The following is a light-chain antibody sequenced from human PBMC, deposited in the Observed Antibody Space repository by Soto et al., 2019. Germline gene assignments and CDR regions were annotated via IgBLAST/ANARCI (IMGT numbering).Light chain of an antibody. J-gene: IGLJ1*01. V-gene: IGLV2-14*01. Sequence: QSVLTRPASVSGSPGQSITISCTGTSSDVSRYNYVSWYQQHPGKVPKLMIYEVSNRPSGVSNRFSGSKSGNTASLTISGLQAEDEADYYCSSYTSSSTYVFGTGTKVTVL. CDR2: EVS. CDR3: SSYTSSSTYV. CDR1: SSDVSRYNY.